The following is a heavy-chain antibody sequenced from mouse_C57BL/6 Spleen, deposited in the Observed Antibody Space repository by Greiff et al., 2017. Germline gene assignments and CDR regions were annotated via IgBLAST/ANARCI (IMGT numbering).Heavy chain of an antibody. D-gene: IGHD2-2*01. CDR2: IWWDADK. Sequence: QVTLKVSGPGILQPSQTLSLTCSFSGFSLSTFGMGVGWIRQPSGKGLEWLAHIWWDADKYYNPALKSRLTISKDTSKKQVCLKIANVDTAYTATYYCARIEDYSGYDGYWGQGTTLTVSS. CDR1: GFSLSTFGMG. CDR3: ARIEDYSGYDGY. J-gene: IGHJ2*01. V-gene: IGHV8-8*01.